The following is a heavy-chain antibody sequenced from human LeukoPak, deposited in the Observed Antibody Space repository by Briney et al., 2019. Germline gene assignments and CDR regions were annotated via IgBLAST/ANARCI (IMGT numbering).Heavy chain of an antibody. CDR2: IRYDGSNE. Sequence: GGSLRLSCAASGFTFSSYGMHWVRQAPGKGLEWVAFIRYDGSNEYYADSVKGRFTISRDNSKNTLYLQMNSLRAEDTAVYYCAKDLALSDISSSFDYWGQGTLVTVSS. CDR3: AKDLALSDISSSFDY. J-gene: IGHJ4*02. V-gene: IGHV3-30*02. CDR1: GFTFSSYG. D-gene: IGHD6-13*01.